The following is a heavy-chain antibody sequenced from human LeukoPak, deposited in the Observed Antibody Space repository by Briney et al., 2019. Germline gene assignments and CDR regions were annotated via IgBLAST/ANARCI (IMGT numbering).Heavy chain of an antibody. J-gene: IGHJ4*02. D-gene: IGHD2/OR15-2a*01. CDR2: IFPDGRT. CDR3: ARTNTVYGDFDY. Sequence: PGGSLRLSCAASGLTVTDNYFSRVRQAPGKGLEWVSVIFPDGRTYHADSVKGRFTISRDRPKNTLLLQMNSLRADDTALYHCARTNTVYGDFDYWGQGILVTVSS. V-gene: IGHV3-53*01. CDR1: GLTVTDNY.